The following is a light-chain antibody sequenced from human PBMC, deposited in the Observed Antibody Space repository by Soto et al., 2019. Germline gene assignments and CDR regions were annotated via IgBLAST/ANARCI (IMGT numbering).Light chain of an antibody. CDR2: DVS. CDR3: SSYTSSSTLV. V-gene: IGLV2-14*04. J-gene: IGLJ1*01. Sequence: NSSDVGGYNYVSWYQQHPGKAPKLMIYDVSNRPSGVSNRFSGSKSGNTASLTISGLQAEDEADYYCSSYTSSSTLVFGTVTKVTVL. CDR1: SSDVGGYNY.